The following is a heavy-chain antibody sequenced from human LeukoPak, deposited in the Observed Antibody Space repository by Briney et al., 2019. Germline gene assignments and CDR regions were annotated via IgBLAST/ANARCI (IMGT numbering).Heavy chain of an antibody. Sequence: GASVKVSCKASGGTFSTSAISWVRQAPGQGLEWMGGIVPIFATANYAQKFQGRVTITADESTSTAYMDLSSLRSEDTALYYCATKPWARGGDYWYFDLWGRGTLVTVSS. CDR1: GGTFSTSA. CDR2: IVPIFATA. CDR3: ATKPWARGGDYWYFDL. J-gene: IGHJ2*01. V-gene: IGHV1-69*13. D-gene: IGHD3-16*01.